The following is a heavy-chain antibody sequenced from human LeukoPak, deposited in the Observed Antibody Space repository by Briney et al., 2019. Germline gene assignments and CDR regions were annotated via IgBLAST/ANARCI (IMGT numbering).Heavy chain of an antibody. CDR1: GFTFSNYA. CDR2: ITGSGGNT. CDR3: AKWGDYDVLTGYYVSDY. J-gene: IGHJ4*02. V-gene: IGHV3-23*01. D-gene: IGHD3-9*01. Sequence: GGSLRLSCAASGFTFSNYAMSWVRQAPGKGPDWVSAITGSGGNTYYADYVKGRFTISRDNSKNTLYLQMNSLRAEDTAVYYCAKWGDYDVLTGYYVSDYWGQGALVTVSS.